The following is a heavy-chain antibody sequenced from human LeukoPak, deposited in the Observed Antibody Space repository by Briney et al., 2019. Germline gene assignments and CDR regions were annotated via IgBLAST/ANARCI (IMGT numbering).Heavy chain of an antibody. CDR3: ARGRYSGSYYSTNNWFDP. Sequence: ASVKVSCKASGYTFTSYDINWVRQATGQGLEWMGWMNPNSGNTGYAQKFQGRVTMTRNTSISTAYMELSSLRSEGTAVYYCARGRYSGSYYSTNNWFDPWGQGTLVTVSS. CDR1: GYTFTSYD. CDR2: MNPNSGNT. V-gene: IGHV1-8*01. D-gene: IGHD1-26*01. J-gene: IGHJ5*02.